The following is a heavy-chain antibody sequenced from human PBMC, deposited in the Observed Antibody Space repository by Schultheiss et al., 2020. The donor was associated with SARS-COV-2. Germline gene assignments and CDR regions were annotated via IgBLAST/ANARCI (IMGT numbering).Heavy chain of an antibody. J-gene: IGHJ6*03. D-gene: IGHD4-11*01. CDR3: SRGRTSVIPSPVLGLGPHYFSYYMDV. Sequence: SETLSLTCAVYGESFNGFSWTWIRQSPGKGLEWIGQVSHSGGTHYSPSLKPRVTISVDTSKSQFSLRLRSVTAADTAIYFCSRGRTSVIPSPVLGLGPHYFSYYMDVWGKGTTVTVSS. CDR1: GESFNGFS. V-gene: IGHV4-34*01. CDR2: VSHSGGT.